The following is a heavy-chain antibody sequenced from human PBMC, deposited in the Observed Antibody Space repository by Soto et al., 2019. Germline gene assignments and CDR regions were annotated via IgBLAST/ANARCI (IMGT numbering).Heavy chain of an antibody. CDR2: ISSSSSYI. CDR1: GFTFSSYS. V-gene: IGHV3-21*01. J-gene: IGHJ5*02. CDR3: ARSYYYASSGLGNWFDP. D-gene: IGHD3-22*01. Sequence: EVQLVESGGGLVKPGGSLRLSCAASGFTFSSYSMNWVRQAPGKGLEWVSSISSSSSYIYYADSVKGRFTISRDNAKNSLYLQMNRLRAEDTAVYYCARSYYYASSGLGNWFDPWGQGTLVTVSS.